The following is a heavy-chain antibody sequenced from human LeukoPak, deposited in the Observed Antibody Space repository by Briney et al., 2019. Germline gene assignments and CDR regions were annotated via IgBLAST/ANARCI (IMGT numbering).Heavy chain of an antibody. V-gene: IGHV3-74*01. CDR1: GFTSSTYW. J-gene: IGHJ4*02. Sequence: GGSLRLSCAASGFTSSTYWIHWVRQAPGKGLMWVSRINSDGSSTSYADSVKGRFTISRDNAKNTVYLHMNSLKVEDTAVYYRARSYYGDYEDFWGQGTLVAVSS. CDR2: INSDGSST. D-gene: IGHD4-17*01. CDR3: ARSYYGDYEDF.